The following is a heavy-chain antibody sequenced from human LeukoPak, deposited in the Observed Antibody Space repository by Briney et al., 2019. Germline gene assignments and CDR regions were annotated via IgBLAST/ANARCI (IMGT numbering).Heavy chain of an antibody. D-gene: IGHD6-6*01. J-gene: IGHJ4*02. Sequence: GGSLRLSCAASGFTFSSYAMSWVRQAPGKGLEWVSAISGSGGSTYCADSVKGRFTISRDNAKNTVYLQINNLRAEDTAVYFCARYSSSSGGPSYFLDYWGQGTLVTVSS. CDR1: GFTFSSYA. CDR3: ARYSSSSGGPSYFLDY. V-gene: IGHV3-23*01. CDR2: ISGSGGST.